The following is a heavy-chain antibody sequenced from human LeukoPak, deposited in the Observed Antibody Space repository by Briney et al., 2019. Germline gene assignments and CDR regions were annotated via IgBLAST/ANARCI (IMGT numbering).Heavy chain of an antibody. CDR3: VRDGYCGSATCSGWFDP. D-gene: IGHD2-2*03. J-gene: IGHJ5*02. Sequence: PGGSLRLSCAASGIGFSSYAMHWVRQAPGKGLEWVAVISYDGSNAYHADSVKGRFTISRDNSKNTLYIQMNSLRPEDTAVYYCVRDGYCGSATCSGWFDPWGQGTLVTVSS. CDR1: GIGFSSYA. V-gene: IGHV3-30*04. CDR2: ISYDGSNA.